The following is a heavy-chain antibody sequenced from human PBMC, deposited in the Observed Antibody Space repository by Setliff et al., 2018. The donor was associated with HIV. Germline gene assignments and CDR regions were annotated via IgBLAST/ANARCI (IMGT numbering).Heavy chain of an antibody. J-gene: IGHJ2*01. Sequence: ASETLSLTCAVYGGSFSGYYWSWIRQPPGKGLEWIGEINHSGSTNYNPSLKSRVTISVDTSKNQFSLKLSSVTAADTAVYYCARALGSRYNWNYRYWYFDLWGRGTLVTVSS. V-gene: IGHV4-34*01. CDR2: INHSGST. D-gene: IGHD1-7*01. CDR1: GGSFSGYY. CDR3: ARALGSRYNWNYRYWYFDL.